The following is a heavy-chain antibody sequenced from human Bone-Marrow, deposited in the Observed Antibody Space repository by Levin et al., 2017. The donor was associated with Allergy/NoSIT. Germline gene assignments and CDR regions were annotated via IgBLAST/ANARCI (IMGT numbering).Heavy chain of an antibody. Sequence: ASVKVSCKASGGTFSSYAISWVRQAPGQGLEWMGGIIPIFGTANYAQKFQGRVTITADESTSTAYMELSSLRSEDTAVYYCARALTTDYDRGPFDYWGQGTLVTVSS. V-gene: IGHV1-69*13. CDR1: GGTFSSYA. CDR3: ARALTTDYDRGPFDY. D-gene: IGHD4-17*01. CDR2: IIPIFGTA. J-gene: IGHJ4*02.